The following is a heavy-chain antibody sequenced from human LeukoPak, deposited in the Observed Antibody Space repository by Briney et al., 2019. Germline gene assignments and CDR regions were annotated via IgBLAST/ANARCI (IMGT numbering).Heavy chain of an antibody. J-gene: IGHJ4*02. CDR2: IYYSGST. Sequence: SETLSLTCTVSGGSISSSSYYWGWIRQPPGKGLEWIGSIYYSGSTYYNPSLKSRVTISVDTSKNQFSLKLSSVTAADTAVYYCARVRVVTAIYFDYWGQGTLVTVSS. D-gene: IGHD2-21*02. CDR1: GGSISSSSYY. CDR3: ARVRVVTAIYFDY. V-gene: IGHV4-39*07.